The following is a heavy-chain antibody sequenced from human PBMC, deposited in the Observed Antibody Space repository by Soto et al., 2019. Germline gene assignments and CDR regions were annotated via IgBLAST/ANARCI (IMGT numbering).Heavy chain of an antibody. D-gene: IGHD1-26*01. V-gene: IGHV4-30-4*01. CDR3: ARVNLVRAAYSFDS. CDR2: INYSGRT. J-gene: IGHJ4*02. CDR1: GGAIKNGDYY. Sequence: PSETLSLTCTVSGGAIKNGDYYWSWNRQATGQGLEWIVYINYSGRTDYSQALKSRVTISVDTSENQFSLELSSVTAADTAVYYCARVNLVRAAYSFDSWGQGTLVTVSS.